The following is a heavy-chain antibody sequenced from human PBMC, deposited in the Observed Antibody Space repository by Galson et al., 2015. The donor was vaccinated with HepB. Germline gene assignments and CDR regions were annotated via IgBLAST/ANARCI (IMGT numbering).Heavy chain of an antibody. Sequence: SVKVSCQAPGYPFRNFGVRWVPQAPGQGLECMGWMSGHSGTTKYAQKLQGRVTMTTDTSTSTAYMELRSLTSDDTAVYYCARDLESYYDNSGSLVWGQGTLVTVSS. D-gene: IGHD3-22*01. CDR1: GYPFRNFG. V-gene: IGHV1-18*01. CDR3: ARDLESYYDNSGSLV. J-gene: IGHJ4*02. CDR2: MSGHSGTT.